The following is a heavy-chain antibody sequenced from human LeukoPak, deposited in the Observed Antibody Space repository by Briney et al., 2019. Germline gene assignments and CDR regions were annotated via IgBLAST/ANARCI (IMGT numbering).Heavy chain of an antibody. CDR2: IFYSGTT. Sequence: SETLSLTCTVSGGSISSYYWGWIRQPPGKGLEWIGNIFYSGTTYYNPSLKSRVTISVHTSKNQFSLKLSSVTAADTAVYYCAREPDYYVSSAYDDFDIWGHGTMVTVSS. V-gene: IGHV4-39*07. J-gene: IGHJ3*02. D-gene: IGHD3-22*01. CDR1: GGSISSYY. CDR3: AREPDYYVSSAYDDFDI.